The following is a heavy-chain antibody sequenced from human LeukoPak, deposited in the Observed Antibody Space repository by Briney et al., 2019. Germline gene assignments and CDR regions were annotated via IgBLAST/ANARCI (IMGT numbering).Heavy chain of an antibody. CDR1: GFTFRSYE. CDR3: ARGDGVATRYYYGLDV. D-gene: IGHD5-12*01. Sequence: GGSLRLSCEASGFTFRSYEMNWVRQSPGKGLEWVSYSSGDGRTMYYADSVKGRFTISRDSGTNSLYLQMNSLRAEDTAVYYCARGDGVATRYYYGLDVWGQGTTVTVSS. CDR2: SSGDGRTM. J-gene: IGHJ6*02. V-gene: IGHV3-48*03.